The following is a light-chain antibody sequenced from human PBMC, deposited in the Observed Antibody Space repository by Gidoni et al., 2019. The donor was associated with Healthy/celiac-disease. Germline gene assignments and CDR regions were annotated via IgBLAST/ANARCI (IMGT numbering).Light chain of an antibody. V-gene: IGLV2-14*01. CDR1: SSDVGGYNY. J-gene: IGLJ1*01. CDR3: SSYTSSSPLV. CDR2: DVS. Sequence: QSALTQPASVSGSPGQSITISCTGTSSDVGGYNYVSWYQQHPGKAPNLMIYDVSNRPSGVSNRFSGSKSGNTASLTISGLQAEDEADYYCSSYTSSSPLVFGTGTKVTVL.